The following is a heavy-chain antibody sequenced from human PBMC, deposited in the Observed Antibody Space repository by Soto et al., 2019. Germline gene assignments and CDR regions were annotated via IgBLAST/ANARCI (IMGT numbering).Heavy chain of an antibody. D-gene: IGHD4-4*01. CDR3: ARADYSKLIYYFDY. J-gene: IGHJ4*02. CDR2: IYYSGST. CDR1: GGSVSSGSYY. V-gene: IGHV4-61*01. Sequence: PSETLSLTCTVSGGSVSSGSYYWSWIRQPPGKGLEWIGYIYYSGSTNYNPSLKSRVTISVDNSKNTLYLQMNSLRAEDTAVYYCARADYSKLIYYFDYWGQGTLVTVS.